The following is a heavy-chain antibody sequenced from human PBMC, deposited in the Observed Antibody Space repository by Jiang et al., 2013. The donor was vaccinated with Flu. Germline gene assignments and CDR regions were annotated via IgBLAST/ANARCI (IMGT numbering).Heavy chain of an antibody. CDR3: GHRRPGASGFRVFDY. CDR1: GFSLTTSGVG. Sequence: KPTQTLTLTCTFSGFSLTTSGVGVGWIRQPPGKALEWLALIYWDDDKRYTSSLSSRLTITKDTSKNQVVLTMTNMDPVDTATYYCGHRRPGASGFRVFDYWGQGTLVTVSS. V-gene: IGHV2-5*02. J-gene: IGHJ4*02. CDR2: IYWDDDK. D-gene: IGHD3-10*01.